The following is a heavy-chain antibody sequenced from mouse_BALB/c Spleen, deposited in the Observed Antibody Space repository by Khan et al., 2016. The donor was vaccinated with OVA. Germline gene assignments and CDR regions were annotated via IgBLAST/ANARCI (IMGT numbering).Heavy chain of an antibody. CDR1: GFSLTRHG. Sequence: QMQLEESGPGLVAPSQSLSITCTVSGFSLTRHGIHWVRQPPGKGLEWLGIIWACGSTTYNSALMSRLSITKDSSKSQVFLKMNSLETDDTAIYESARNREPDYFDYWGQGTTLTVSS. CDR3: ARNREPDYFDY. CDR2: IWACGST. V-gene: IGHV2-9*02. J-gene: IGHJ2*01.